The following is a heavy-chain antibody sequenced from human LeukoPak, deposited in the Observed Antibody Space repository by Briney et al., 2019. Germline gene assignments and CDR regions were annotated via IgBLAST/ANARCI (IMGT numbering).Heavy chain of an antibody. D-gene: IGHD2-15*01. CDR2: IYYSGST. CDR1: GGSFSGYY. CDR3: ARDGDYYYGMDV. V-gene: IGHV4-59*01. Sequence: SETLSLTCAVYGGSFSGYYWSWIRQPPGKGLEWIGYIYYSGSTNYNPSLKGRVTISVDTSKNQFSLKLSSVTAADTAVYYCARDGDYYYGMDVWGQGTTVTVSS. J-gene: IGHJ6*02.